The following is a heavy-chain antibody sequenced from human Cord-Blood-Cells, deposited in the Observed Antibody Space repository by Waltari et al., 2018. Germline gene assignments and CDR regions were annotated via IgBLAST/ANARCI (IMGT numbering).Heavy chain of an antibody. CDR2: IIPIFGTA. Sequence: QVQLVQSGAEVKKPGSSVKVSCKASGGTFSSYAISWVRQAPGQGLEWMGGIIPIFGTANCAQKLQGRVTITADKSTSTAYMDLSSLRSEDTAVYYCATAIAAAGTPFGYWGQGTLVTVSS. CDR3: ATAIAAAGTPFGY. J-gene: IGHJ4*02. V-gene: IGHV1-69*06. CDR1: GGTFSSYA. D-gene: IGHD6-13*01.